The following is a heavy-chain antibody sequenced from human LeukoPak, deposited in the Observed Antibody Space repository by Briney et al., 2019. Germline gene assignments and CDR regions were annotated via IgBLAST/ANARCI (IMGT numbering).Heavy chain of an antibody. V-gene: IGHV4-30-4*01. D-gene: IGHD3-16*01. Sequence: HPSETLSLTCSVSGDSISIGDYRWSWIRQSPGKGLEWIGYIYYIGTAYYNPSLRSRVALSADTSKNQFSLKLNSVTVADSAVYFCARARGDSPRIYYYMDVWGKGTTVTVSS. CDR2: IYYIGTA. CDR1: GDSISIGDYR. J-gene: IGHJ6*03. CDR3: ARARGDSPRIYYYMDV.